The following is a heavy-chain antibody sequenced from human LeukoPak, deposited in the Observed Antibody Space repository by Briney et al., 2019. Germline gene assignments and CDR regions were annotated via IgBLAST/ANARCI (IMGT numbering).Heavy chain of an antibody. CDR2: IAGSDGFT. V-gene: IGHV3-23*01. CDR1: GFPFSSYA. Sequence: GGSLRLSCAASGFPFSSYAMNWVRQAPGKGLEWVSVIAGSDGFTQYADSVKGRFTISRDNSKNTVYLQMNRLRVEDTALYCVRSLDYWGQGTLVTVSS. D-gene: IGHD5-24*01. J-gene: IGHJ4*02. CDR3: RSLDY.